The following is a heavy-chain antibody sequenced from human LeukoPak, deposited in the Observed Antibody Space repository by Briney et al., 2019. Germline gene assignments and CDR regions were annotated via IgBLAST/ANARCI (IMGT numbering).Heavy chain of an antibody. J-gene: IGHJ3*02. V-gene: IGHV3-9*01. CDR2: ISWNSGDI. Sequence: GGSLRLSCAASGFTFDDYAMHWVRQVPGKGPEWVSGISWNSGDIGYADSVKGRFAISRDNAKNSLYLQMNSLRTEDTALYYCAKSAGAYYDTSGADIWGQGTMVIVSS. D-gene: IGHD3-22*01. CDR3: AKSAGAYYDTSGADI. CDR1: GFTFDDYA.